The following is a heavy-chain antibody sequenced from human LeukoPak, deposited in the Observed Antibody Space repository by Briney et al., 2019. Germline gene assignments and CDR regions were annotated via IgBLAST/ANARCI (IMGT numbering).Heavy chain of an antibody. CDR3: ARHVGISF. CDR1: GFTFSGAW. V-gene: IGHV3-7*01. J-gene: IGHJ4*02. CDR2: IREDGTEK. D-gene: IGHD7-27*01. Sequence: WGSLRLSCTASGFTFSGAWMTWVRQAPGKGLEWVANIREDGTEKNYVDSVKGRFTISRDNAKNSLFLQMSNLRDDDTAIYYCARHVGISFWGQGTLVTVSS.